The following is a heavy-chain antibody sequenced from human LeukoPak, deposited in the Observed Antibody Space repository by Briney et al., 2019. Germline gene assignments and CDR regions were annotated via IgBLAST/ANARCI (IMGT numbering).Heavy chain of an antibody. CDR3: ASNAYRTTVTTFDY. CDR1: GGTFSSYA. J-gene: IGHJ4*02. V-gene: IGHV1-46*01. Sequence: ASVKVSCKSSGGTFSSYAISWVRQAPGQGLEWMGIINPSGGSTSYAQKFQGRVTMTRDTSTSTVYMELSSLRSEDTAVYYCASNAYRTTVTTFDYWGQGTLVTVSS. CDR2: INPSGGST. D-gene: IGHD4-11*01.